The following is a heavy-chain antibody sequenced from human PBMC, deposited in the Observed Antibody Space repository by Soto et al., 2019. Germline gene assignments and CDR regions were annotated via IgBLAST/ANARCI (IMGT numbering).Heavy chain of an antibody. Sequence: QVQLVQSGAEVKKPGSSVKVSCKASGGTLRSYSISWVRQAPGQGLEWMEGIIPIFGTANYAQKFQGRVTLIADASTSTASMELTNLKSEDTAVYYCARSRLGGKLPSYNWFDPWGQGTLVTVSS. CDR1: GGTLRSYS. V-gene: IGHV1-69*01. CDR3: ARSRLGGKLPSYNWFDP. J-gene: IGHJ5*02. CDR2: IIPIFGTA. D-gene: IGHD3-16*02.